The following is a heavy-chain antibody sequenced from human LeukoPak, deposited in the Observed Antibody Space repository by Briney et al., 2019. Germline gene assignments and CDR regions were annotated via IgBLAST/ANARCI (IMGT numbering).Heavy chain of an antibody. CDR2: IYYSGST. Sequence: SETLSLTCTVSGGSISSSSYYWGWIRQPPGKGLEWIGSIYYSGSTYYNPSLKSRVTISVDTSKNQFSLKLSSVTAADTAVYYRARHVRTLFDWFIDYWGQGTLVTVSS. CDR3: ARHVRTLFDWFIDY. CDR1: GGSISSSSYY. D-gene: IGHD3-9*01. J-gene: IGHJ4*02. V-gene: IGHV4-39*01.